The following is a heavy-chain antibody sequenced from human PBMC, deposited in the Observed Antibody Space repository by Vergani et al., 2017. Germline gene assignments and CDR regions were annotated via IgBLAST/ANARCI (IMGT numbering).Heavy chain of an antibody. CDR3: ARSLTGELPNYYFDY. CDR2: ISYDGSNK. Sequence: VQLVESGGGLVQPGGSLRLSCAASGFSFSDYNMNWVRQAPGKGLEWVAVISYDGSNKYYADSVKGRFTISRDNAKNSLYLQMNSLRAEDTAVYYCARSLTGELPNYYFDYWGQGTLVTVSS. V-gene: IGHV3-30*07. D-gene: IGHD3-10*01. CDR1: GFSFSDYN. J-gene: IGHJ4*02.